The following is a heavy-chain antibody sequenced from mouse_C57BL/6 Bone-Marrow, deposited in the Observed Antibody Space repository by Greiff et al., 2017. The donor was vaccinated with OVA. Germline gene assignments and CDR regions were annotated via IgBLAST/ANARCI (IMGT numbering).Heavy chain of an antibody. CDR1: GYAFTNYL. Sequence: QVQLKQSGAELVRPGTSVKVSCKASGYAFTNYLIEWVKQRPGQGLEWIGVINPGSGGTNYNEKFKGKATLTADKSSSTAYMQLSSLTSEDSAVYFCARGNRYYFDYWGQGTTLTVSS. J-gene: IGHJ2*01. V-gene: IGHV1-54*01. CDR2: INPGSGGT. CDR3: ARGNRYYFDY.